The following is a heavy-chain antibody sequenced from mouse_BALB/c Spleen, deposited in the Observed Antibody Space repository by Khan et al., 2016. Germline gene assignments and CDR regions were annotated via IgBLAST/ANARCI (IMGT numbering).Heavy chain of an antibody. CDR3: ARAWYSMDY. CDR1: GYTFSNYW. Sequence: QLQQPGAELMKPGASVKISCKATGYTFSNYWIEWVKQRPGHGLEWIGDILPGNANSNYNENLKGKATLTADTSSNTAYMPLSSLTSEYSAVYYCARAWYSMDYWGQGTSVTVSS. J-gene: IGHJ4*01. V-gene: IGHV1-9*01. CDR2: ILPGNANS.